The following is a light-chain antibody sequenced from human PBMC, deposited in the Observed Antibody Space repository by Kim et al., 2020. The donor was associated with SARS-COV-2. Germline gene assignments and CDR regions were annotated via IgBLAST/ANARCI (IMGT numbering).Light chain of an antibody. CDR3: CSYVRSNTYV. V-gene: IGLV2-23*01. Sequence: QSITISCTGTSSDVGSYNLVSWYQHHPGKAPKLMIYEGTKRPSGVSNRFSGSKSGNTASLTISGLQAEDEADYYCCSYVRSNTYVFGTGTKVTVL. CDR2: EGT. CDR1: SSDVGSYNL. J-gene: IGLJ1*01.